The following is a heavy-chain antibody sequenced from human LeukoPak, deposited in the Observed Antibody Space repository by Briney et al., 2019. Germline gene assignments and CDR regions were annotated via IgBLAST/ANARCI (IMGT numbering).Heavy chain of an antibody. Sequence: ASVKVSCKSSGYTFTSYGISWLRQAPGQGLEWMGWISAYNGNTNYAQNLQVRVTMTTDTSTSTAYMELRSLRSDDAAVYYCARRAGDYSHPYDYWGQGTLVTVSS. CDR2: ISAYNGNT. CDR1: GYTFTSYG. J-gene: IGHJ4*02. CDR3: ARRAGDYSHPYDY. V-gene: IGHV1-18*01. D-gene: IGHD3-22*01.